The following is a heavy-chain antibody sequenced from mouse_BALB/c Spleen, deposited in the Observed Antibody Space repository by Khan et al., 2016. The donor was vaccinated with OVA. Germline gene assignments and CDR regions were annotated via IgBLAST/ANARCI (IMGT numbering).Heavy chain of an antibody. D-gene: IGHD2-2*01. Sequence: EVQLQEPGAELVRPGALVKLSYKASGFNIKDYYMHWVKQRPEQGLVWIGRIDPENGDTIYDPKFQGKASITSDTSSNTAYLQLSSLTSEDTAVYYCARDGYAPWFAYWGQGTLVTVSA. V-gene: IGHV14-1*02. CDR3: ARDGYAPWFAY. J-gene: IGHJ3*01. CDR2: IDPENGDT. CDR1: GFNIKDYY.